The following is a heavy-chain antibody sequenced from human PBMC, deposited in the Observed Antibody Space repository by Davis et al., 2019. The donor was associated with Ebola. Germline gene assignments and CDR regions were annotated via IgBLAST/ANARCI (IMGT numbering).Heavy chain of an antibody. CDR3: ASPGGGYDRYYYYYYMDV. CDR1: GGSISSSSYY. J-gene: IGHJ6*03. V-gene: IGHV4-39*07. D-gene: IGHD5-12*01. CDR2: IYYSGST. Sequence: PGGSLRLSCSVSGGSISSSSYYWGWIRQPPGKGLEWIGSIYYSGSTYYNPSLKSRVTISVDTSKNQFSLKLSSVTAADTAVYYCASPGGGYDRYYYYYYMDVWGKGTTVTVSS.